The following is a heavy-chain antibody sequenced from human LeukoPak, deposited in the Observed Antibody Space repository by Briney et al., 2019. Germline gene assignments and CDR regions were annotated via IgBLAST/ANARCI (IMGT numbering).Heavy chain of an antibody. CDR2: ISDSAKNT. Sequence: PGGSLRLSCVVSGFTFSDYAMNWVRQAPGKGLEWVSGISDSAKNTHYADSVKGRFTISRDNYQKTLYLQMDSLRAEDTAVYYCAKGVSLGWADYWGQGTLVIVSS. CDR3: AKGVSLGWADY. V-gene: IGHV3-23*01. D-gene: IGHD3-10*01. CDR1: GFTFSDYA. J-gene: IGHJ4*02.